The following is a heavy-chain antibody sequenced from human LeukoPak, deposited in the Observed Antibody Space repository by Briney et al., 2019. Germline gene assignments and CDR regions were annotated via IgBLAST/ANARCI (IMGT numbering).Heavy chain of an antibody. J-gene: IGHJ2*01. CDR1: GDSVSSNSVA. Sequence: SQTLSLTCAISGDSVSSNSVAWNWIRQSPSRGLEWLGRTYYRSKWYNDYAVSVKSRITINPDTSKNQFSLQLNSVTPEDTAVYYCAREGAEYSSSWGRSYWYFDLWGRGTLVTVSS. D-gene: IGHD6-13*01. CDR2: TYYRSKWYN. V-gene: IGHV6-1*01. CDR3: AREGAEYSSSWGRSYWYFDL.